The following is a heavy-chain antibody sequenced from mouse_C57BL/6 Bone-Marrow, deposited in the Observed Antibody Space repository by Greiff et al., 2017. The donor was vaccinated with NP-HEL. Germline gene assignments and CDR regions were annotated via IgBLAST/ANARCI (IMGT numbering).Heavy chain of an antibody. CDR1: GYTFTDYY. D-gene: IGHD1-1*01. CDR2: INPYNGGT. CDR3: ARDYYGSSYGGFAY. V-gene: IGHV1-19*01. Sequence: EVQLQQSGPVLVKPGASVKMSCKASGYTFTDYYMNWVKQSHGKSLEWIGVINPYNGGTSYNQKFKGKATLTVDKSSSTAYMELNSLTSEDSAVYYVARDYYGSSYGGFAYWGQGTLVTVSA. J-gene: IGHJ3*01.